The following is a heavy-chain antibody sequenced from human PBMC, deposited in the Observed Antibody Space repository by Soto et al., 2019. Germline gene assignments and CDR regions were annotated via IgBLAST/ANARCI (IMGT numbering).Heavy chain of an antibody. J-gene: IGHJ4*02. D-gene: IGHD6-19*01. Sequence: QVQLQESGPGLVKPSETLSLTCSVSGVSISGSYCSWIRQPPGKGLEWIAYIYDSGSTNYNPSLKSRVTISVDTSKNQCSLKLNSVTAADTAVYYCARGWDGGSGWYYWGQGTLATVSS. CDR2: IYDSGST. V-gene: IGHV4-59*01. CDR1: GVSISGSY. CDR3: ARGWDGGSGWYY.